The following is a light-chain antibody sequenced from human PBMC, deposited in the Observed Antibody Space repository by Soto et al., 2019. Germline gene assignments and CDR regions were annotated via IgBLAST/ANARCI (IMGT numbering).Light chain of an antibody. CDR2: GAS. Sequence: ILMTQSPATLAVSPGERATFSCRASQSVRRNLAWYQQKPGQAPKLLIYGASTRATGIPARFSGSGSGAEFTLTISSLQSEDFELYYCQQYNNWPRTFGQGTKVDIK. CDR3: QQYNNWPRT. CDR1: QSVRRN. J-gene: IGKJ1*01. V-gene: IGKV3-15*01.